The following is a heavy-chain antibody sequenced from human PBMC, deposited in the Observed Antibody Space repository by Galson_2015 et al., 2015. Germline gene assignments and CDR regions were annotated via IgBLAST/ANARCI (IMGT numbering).Heavy chain of an antibody. CDR2: ISSRSSTI. Sequence: SLRLSCAASGFTFSSYRMNWVRQAPGKGLEWVSYISSRSSTIYYADSVKGRFTISRDNAKNSLYLQMNSLRDEDTAVYYCAREPYCSGGSGYGFDYRGQGTLVTGSS. D-gene: IGHD2-15*01. CDR3: AREPYCSGGSGYGFDY. J-gene: IGHJ4*02. CDR1: GFTFSSYR. V-gene: IGHV3-48*02.